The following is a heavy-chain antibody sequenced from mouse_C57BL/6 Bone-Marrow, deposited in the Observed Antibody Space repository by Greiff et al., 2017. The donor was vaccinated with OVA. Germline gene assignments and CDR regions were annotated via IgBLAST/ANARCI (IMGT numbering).Heavy chain of an antibody. CDR3: ARLTDSNYALYYFDY. CDR2: IDPSDSYT. J-gene: IGHJ2*01. Sequence: QVQLKQPGAELVKPGASVKLSCKASGYTFTSYWMQWVKQRPGQGLEWIGEIDPSDSYTNYNQKFKGKATLTVDTSSSTAYMQLSSLTSEDSAVYYCARLTDSNYALYYFDYWGQGTTLTVSS. CDR1: GYTFTSYW. D-gene: IGHD2-5*01. V-gene: IGHV1-50*01.